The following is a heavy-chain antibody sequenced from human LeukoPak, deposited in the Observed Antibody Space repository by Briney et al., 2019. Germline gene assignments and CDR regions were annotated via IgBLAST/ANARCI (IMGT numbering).Heavy chain of an antibody. CDR3: AKAPVTTCRGAYCYPFDY. Sequence: PGGSLRLSCAASGFTFSSYSMNWVRQAPGKGLEWVSSISSSSSYIYYADSVKGRFTISRGNAKNSLYLQMNSLRAEDTAVYYCAKAPVTTCRGAYCYPFDYWGQGTLVTVSS. J-gene: IGHJ4*02. CDR1: GFTFSSYS. D-gene: IGHD2-21*01. V-gene: IGHV3-21*01. CDR2: ISSSSSYI.